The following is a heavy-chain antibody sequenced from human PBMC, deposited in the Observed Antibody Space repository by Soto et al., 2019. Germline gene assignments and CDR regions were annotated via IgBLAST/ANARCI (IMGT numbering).Heavy chain of an antibody. CDR2: ISGSGGST. J-gene: IGHJ4*02. Sequence: PGGSLRLSCAASGFTFSSYAMSWVRQAPGKGLEWVSAISGSGGSTYYADSVKGRFTISRDNSKNTLYLQMNSLRAEDTAVYYCAKEPLYGSGSYSWFDYWGQGTLVTVSS. D-gene: IGHD3-10*01. V-gene: IGHV3-23*01. CDR3: AKEPLYGSGSYSWFDY. CDR1: GFTFSSYA.